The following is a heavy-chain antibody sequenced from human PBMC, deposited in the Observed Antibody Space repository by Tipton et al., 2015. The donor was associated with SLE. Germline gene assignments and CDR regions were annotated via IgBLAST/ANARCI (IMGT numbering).Heavy chain of an antibody. CDR1: GDSINSHY. V-gene: IGHV4-4*07. CDR2: IYPSGSI. D-gene: IGHD3-16*01. J-gene: IGHJ4*02. Sequence: TLSLTCTVSGDSINSHYWSWIRQPAGKGLQWIGRIYPSGSINYNPSLKSRVTMSVDPSRMQISLNLRSVTAADTAVYFCARVVAERLGLDFWGQGILVSVSS. CDR3: ARVVAERLGLDF.